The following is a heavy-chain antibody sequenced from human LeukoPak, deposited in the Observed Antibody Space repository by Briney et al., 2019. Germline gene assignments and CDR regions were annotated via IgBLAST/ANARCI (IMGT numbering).Heavy chain of an antibody. V-gene: IGHV3-30-3*01. J-gene: IGHJ6*02. D-gene: IGHD3-3*01. Sequence: PGRSLRLSCAASGFTFSSYAMHWVRQAPGKGLEWVAVISYDGSNKYYADSVKGRFTISRDNSKNTLYLQMNSLRAEDTAVYYCARVVGSPNPNPLIQPYYDFWSGYGMDVWGQGTTVTVSS. CDR3: ARVVGSPNPNPLIQPYYDFWSGYGMDV. CDR1: GFTFSSYA. CDR2: ISYDGSNK.